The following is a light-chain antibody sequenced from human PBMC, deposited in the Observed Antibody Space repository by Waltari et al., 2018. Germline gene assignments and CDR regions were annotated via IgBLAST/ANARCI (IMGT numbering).Light chain of an antibody. CDR3: QVLDTSSDVVV. CDR2: DDS. CDR1: TMGSKS. J-gene: IGLJ2*01. Sequence: SYVLTQPPTVSVAPGQTARITGGGHTMGSKSVHWYQQQSGQAPVLVVYDDSDRPSGIPERFSGSNSGNTATLTISRVEAGDEADYYCQVLDTSSDVVVFGGGTKLTVL. V-gene: IGLV3-21*02.